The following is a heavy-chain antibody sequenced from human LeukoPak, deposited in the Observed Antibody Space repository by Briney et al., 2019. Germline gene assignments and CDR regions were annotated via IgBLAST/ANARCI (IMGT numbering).Heavy chain of an antibody. D-gene: IGHD2-2*01. CDR2: IKQDGSEK. Sequence: AGGSLRLSCAASGFTFSSYWMSWVRQAPGKGLEWVANIKQDGSEKYYVDSVKGRFTISRDNAKNSLYLQMNSLRAEDTAVYYCARGYCSSTSCYYYYYYGMDVWGQGTTVTVSS. CDR3: ARGYCSSTSCYYYYYYGMDV. J-gene: IGHJ6*02. V-gene: IGHV3-7*01. CDR1: GFTFSSYW.